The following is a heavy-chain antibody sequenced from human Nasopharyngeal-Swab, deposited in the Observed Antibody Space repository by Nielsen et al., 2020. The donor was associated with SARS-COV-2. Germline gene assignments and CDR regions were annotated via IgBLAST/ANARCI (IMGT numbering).Heavy chain of an antibody. V-gene: IGHV4-59*13. CDR2: IYHRGTT. J-gene: IGHJ4*02. CDR1: GGSFSSYY. Sequence: SETLSLTCTVSGGSFSSYYWSWIRQPPEKGLEWIGYIYHRGTTNYNPSLKSRVSMSVDTSKNQFSLKLSSVTAADTAVYYCAREGYYDSSGYYQGGSIDYWGQGTLVTVSS. CDR3: AREGYYDSSGYYQGGSIDY. D-gene: IGHD3-22*01.